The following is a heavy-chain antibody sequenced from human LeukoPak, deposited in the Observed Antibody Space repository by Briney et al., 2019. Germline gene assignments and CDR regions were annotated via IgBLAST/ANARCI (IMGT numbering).Heavy chain of an antibody. CDR3: ASDAPGLLGY. CDR2: IHYSGET. Sequence: SETLSLTCTVSGYSISSGYYWGWIRQPPGKGLEWIGNIHYSGETYFNPSLKSRLTMSVDTSKNNFSLNLSSVTAADTAIYYCASDAPGLLGYWGQGTLVTVSS. D-gene: IGHD2-21*02. J-gene: IGHJ4*02. V-gene: IGHV4-38-2*02. CDR1: GYSISSGYY.